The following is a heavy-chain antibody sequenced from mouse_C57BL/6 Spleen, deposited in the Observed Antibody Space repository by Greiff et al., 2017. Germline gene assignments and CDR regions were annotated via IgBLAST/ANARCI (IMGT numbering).Heavy chain of an antibody. D-gene: IGHD2-2*01. CDR1: GYTFTSYW. J-gene: IGHJ3*01. CDR3: AREGMVTTWRFAY. CDR2: IDPSDSYT. V-gene: IGHV1-59*01. Sequence: QVQLQQPGAELVRPGTSVKLSCKASGYTFTSYWMHWVKQRPGQGLEWIGVIDPSDSYTNYNQKFKGKATLTVDTSSSTAYLQLSSLTSEDSAVYDCAREGMVTTWRFAYWGQGTLVTVSA.